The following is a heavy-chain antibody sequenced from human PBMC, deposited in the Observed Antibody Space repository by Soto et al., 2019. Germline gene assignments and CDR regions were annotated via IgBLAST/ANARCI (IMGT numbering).Heavy chain of an antibody. CDR1: GGSISSSSYY. Sequence: SETLSLTCTVPGGSISSSSYYWGWIRQPPGKGLEWIGSIYYSGSTYYNPSLKSRVTISVDTSKNQFSLKLSSVTAADTAVYYCARLYYDFWSGYSNWFDPWGQGTLVTVSS. CDR3: ARLYYDFWSGYSNWFDP. D-gene: IGHD3-3*01. V-gene: IGHV4-39*01. CDR2: IYYSGST. J-gene: IGHJ5*02.